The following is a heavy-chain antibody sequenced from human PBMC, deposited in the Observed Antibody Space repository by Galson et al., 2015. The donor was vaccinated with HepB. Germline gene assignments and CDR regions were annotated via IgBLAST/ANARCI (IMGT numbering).Heavy chain of an antibody. CDR3: ARDHAAVAGGGFDY. CDR2: IIPILGIA. J-gene: IGHJ4*02. D-gene: IGHD6-19*01. Sequence: ISWVRQAPGQGLEWMGRIIPILGIANYAQKFQGRVTITADKSTSTAYMELSSLRSEDTAVYYCARDHAAVAGGGFDYWGQGTLVTVSS. V-gene: IGHV1-69*04.